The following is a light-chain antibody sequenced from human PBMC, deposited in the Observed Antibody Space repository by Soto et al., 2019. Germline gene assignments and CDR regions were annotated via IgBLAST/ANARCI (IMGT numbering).Light chain of an antibody. J-gene: IGKJ1*01. CDR3: QQYNSYSWT. Sequence: DIQMTQSPSTLSASVGDRVTITCRASQSISSWLAWYQQKPGKAPKLLIYKASSLESGVPSRFSGSGSGTEFTLTISSLQPDDVAIYYCQQYNSYSWTFGQGTKVEIK. V-gene: IGKV1-5*03. CDR1: QSISSW. CDR2: KAS.